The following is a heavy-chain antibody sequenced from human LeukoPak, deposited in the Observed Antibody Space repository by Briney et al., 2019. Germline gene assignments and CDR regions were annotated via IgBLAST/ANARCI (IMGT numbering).Heavy chain of an antibody. J-gene: IGHJ6*02. CDR1: GFTFSSYG. V-gene: IGHV3-30*18. CDR2: ISYDGSNK. Sequence: GGSLRLSCAASGFTFSSYGMHWVRQAPGKGLEWVAVISYDGSNKYYADSVKGRFTISRDNSKNTLYLQMNSLRAEDTAVYYCAKDYCSSTSRYGMDVWGQGTTVTVSS. D-gene: IGHD2-2*01. CDR3: AKDYCSSTSRYGMDV.